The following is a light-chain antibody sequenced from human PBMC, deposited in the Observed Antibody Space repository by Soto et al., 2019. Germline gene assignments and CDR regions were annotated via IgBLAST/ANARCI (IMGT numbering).Light chain of an antibody. CDR2: GAS. V-gene: IGKV3-20*01. CDR3: HQYGSAPAWT. Sequence: EIVLTQSPGTLSLFPGERATHSCRASQSISSSYLAWYQQKPGQAPRLLIYGASSRATGNPDRFSGAGSATDFTLTISRLEPEDFAVYYCHQYGSAPAWTFGQGTKVEIK. J-gene: IGKJ1*01. CDR1: QSISSSY.